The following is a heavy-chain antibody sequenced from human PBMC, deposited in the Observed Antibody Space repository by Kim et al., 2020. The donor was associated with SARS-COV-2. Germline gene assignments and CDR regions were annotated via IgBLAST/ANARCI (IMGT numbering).Heavy chain of an antibody. V-gene: IGHV3-30*18. CDR3: AKEGFLSEIDY. D-gene: IGHD2-21*01. Sequence: GGSLRLSCAASGFTFSSYGMHWVRQAPGKGLEWVAVISYDGSNKYYADSVKGRFTISRDNSKNTLYLQMNSLRAEDTAVYYCAKEGFLSEIDYWGQGTLV. CDR2: ISYDGSNK. CDR1: GFTFSSYG. J-gene: IGHJ4*02.